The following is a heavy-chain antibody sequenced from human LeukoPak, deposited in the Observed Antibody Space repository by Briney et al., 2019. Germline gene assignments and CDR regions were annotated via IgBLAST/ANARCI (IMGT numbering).Heavy chain of an antibody. V-gene: IGHV4-34*01. Sequence: SETLSLTCAVYGGSFSGYYWSWIRQPPGKGLEWIGEINHSGSTNYNPSLKSRVTISVDTSKNQFSLKLSSVTAADTAVYYCARACYYVSGGFPLDYWGQGTLVTVSS. D-gene: IGHD3-22*01. J-gene: IGHJ4*02. CDR3: ARACYYVSGGFPLDY. CDR1: GGSFSGYY. CDR2: INHSGST.